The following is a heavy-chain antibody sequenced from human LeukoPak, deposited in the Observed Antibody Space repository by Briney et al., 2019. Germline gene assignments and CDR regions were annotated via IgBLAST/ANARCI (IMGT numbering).Heavy chain of an antibody. CDR2: INPSGGST. J-gene: IGHJ6*03. D-gene: IGHD6-13*01. CDR1: GYTFTSYY. V-gene: IGHV1-46*01. CDR3: ARGLAAADHYYYMDV. Sequence: ASVKVSCKASGYTFTSYYMHWVRQAPGQGLEWMGIINPSGGSTSYAQEFQGRVTMTRDMSTSTVYMELSSLRSEDTAVYYCARGLAAADHYYYMDVWGKGTTVTVSS.